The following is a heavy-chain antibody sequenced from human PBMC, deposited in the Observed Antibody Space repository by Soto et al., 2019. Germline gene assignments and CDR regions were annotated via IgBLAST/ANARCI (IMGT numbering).Heavy chain of an antibody. V-gene: IGHV4-39*01. Sequence: QLQLQESGPGLVKPSETLSLTCTVSGGSISSSSYYWGWIRQPPGKGLEWIGSIYYSGSTYYNPPLKSRVTISVDTSKNQFSLQLSSVTAADTAVYYCATTYYFGSGSAYWGQGTLVTVSS. CDR3: ATTYYFGSGSAY. CDR2: IYYSGST. CDR1: GGSISSSSYY. J-gene: IGHJ4*02. D-gene: IGHD3-10*01.